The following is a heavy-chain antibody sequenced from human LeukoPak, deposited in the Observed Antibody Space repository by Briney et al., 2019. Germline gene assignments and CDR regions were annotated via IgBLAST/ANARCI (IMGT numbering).Heavy chain of an antibody. CDR1: GGSFSGYY. Sequence: PSETLSLTCAVYGGSFSGYYWSWIRQPPGRGLEWIGEINHSGSTNYNPSLKSRVTISVDTSKNQFSLKLSSVTAADTAVYYCARGTRVLDIWGQGTMVTVSS. CDR2: INHSGST. J-gene: IGHJ3*02. V-gene: IGHV4-34*01. CDR3: ARGTRVLDI.